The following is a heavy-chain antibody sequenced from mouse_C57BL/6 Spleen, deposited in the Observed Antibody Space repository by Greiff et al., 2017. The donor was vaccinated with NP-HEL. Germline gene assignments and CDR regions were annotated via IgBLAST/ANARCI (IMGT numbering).Heavy chain of an antibody. Sequence: VQLQQSGAELVRPGTSVKVSCKASGYAFTNYLIEWVKQRPGQGLEWIGVINPGSGGTNYNEKFKGKATLTADKSSSTAYMQLSSLTSEDAAVYFCGRWGEYFDVWGTGTTVTVSS. J-gene: IGHJ1*03. CDR1: GYAFTNYL. V-gene: IGHV1-54*01. CDR3: GRWGEYFDV. CDR2: INPGSGGT.